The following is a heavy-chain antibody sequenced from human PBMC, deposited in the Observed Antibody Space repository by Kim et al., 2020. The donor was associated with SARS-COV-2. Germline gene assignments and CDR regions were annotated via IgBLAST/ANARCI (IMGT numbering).Heavy chain of an antibody. CDR2: INHSGST. D-gene: IGHD6-13*01. CDR1: GGSFSGYY. CDR3: ARVCSSRFIIFYYYGMDV. V-gene: IGHV4-34*01. Sequence: SETLSLTCAVYGGSFSGYYWSWIRQPPGKGLEWIGEINHSGSTNYNPSLKSRVTISVDTSKNQFSLKLSSVTAADTVVYYCARVCSSRFIIFYYYGMDVWGQGTTVTVSS. J-gene: IGHJ6*02.